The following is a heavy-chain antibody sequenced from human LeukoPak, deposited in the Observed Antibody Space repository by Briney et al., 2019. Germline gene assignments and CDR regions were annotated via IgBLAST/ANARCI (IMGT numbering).Heavy chain of an antibody. CDR2: IIPIFGTA. D-gene: IGHD5-18*01. V-gene: IGHV1-69*13. CDR1: GGTFSIYA. J-gene: IGHJ4*02. Sequence: SVTVSCKASGGTFSIYAISWVRQAPGQGLEWMGGIIPIFGTANYAQKFQGRVTITADESTSTAYMELSSLRSGDTAVYYCARGSVDTAMVRYDYWGQGTLVTVSS. CDR3: ARGSVDTAMVRYDY.